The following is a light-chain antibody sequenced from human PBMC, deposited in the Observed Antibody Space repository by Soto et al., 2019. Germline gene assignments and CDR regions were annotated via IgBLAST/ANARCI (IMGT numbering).Light chain of an antibody. J-gene: IGKJ1*01. CDR3: QQYNNWWT. V-gene: IGKV3-15*01. CDR1: QSVSNN. CDR2: GAS. Sequence: EIVMTQSPATLSVSPGERATLSCRASQSVSNNLAWYQKKPGQAPRLLIYGASTRATGITARFSGSGSVTEFTLTISSLQSEDFALYYCQQYNNWWTFGQGTRVDIK.